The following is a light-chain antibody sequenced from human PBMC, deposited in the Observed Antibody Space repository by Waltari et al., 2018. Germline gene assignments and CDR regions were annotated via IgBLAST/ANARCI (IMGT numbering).Light chain of an antibody. Sequence: SALTQPDSVSGSPGQSITISCSGISSDSGGYEYVSWYQQHSGKAPKVIIYDVNNRPSGVSKRFSGSKSGSSASLTISGLQAEDEADYYCSSFTSSTTGIFGGGTKVTVL. J-gene: IGLJ2*01. CDR3: SSFTSSTTGI. CDR1: SSDSGGYEY. V-gene: IGLV2-14*03. CDR2: DVN.